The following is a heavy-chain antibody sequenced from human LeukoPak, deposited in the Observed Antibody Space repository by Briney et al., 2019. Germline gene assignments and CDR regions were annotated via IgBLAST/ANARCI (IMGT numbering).Heavy chain of an antibody. CDR3: TKDSVA. CDR2: IKSKTDGGTT. J-gene: IGHJ5*02. CDR1: GFTFSNAW. V-gene: IGHV3-15*01. D-gene: IGHD4-23*01. Sequence: GGSLRLSCVASGFTFSNAWMSWVRQAPGKGLEWVGRIKSKTDGGTTDYATPVKGRLTISKDDTKNTLYLQMNSLKTEDTAVYYCTKDSVAWGQGTLVTVSS.